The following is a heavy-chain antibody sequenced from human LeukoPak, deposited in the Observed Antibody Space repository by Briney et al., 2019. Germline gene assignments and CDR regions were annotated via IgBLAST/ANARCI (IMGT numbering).Heavy chain of an antibody. CDR1: GGSISSGSYD. D-gene: IGHD3-3*01. CDR3: ERDRGFWSGSQFDY. J-gene: IGHJ4*02. V-gene: IGHV4-61*02. Sequence: TLTLTCSVSGGSISSGSYDWSCIRPPDGKGLEWIWRIYTSVITNYNPSLKSRLTIPVNPSKNQFSLELPSSTPADTTVYYCERDRGFWSGSQFDYWGQGTLVTVSS. CDR2: IYTSVIT.